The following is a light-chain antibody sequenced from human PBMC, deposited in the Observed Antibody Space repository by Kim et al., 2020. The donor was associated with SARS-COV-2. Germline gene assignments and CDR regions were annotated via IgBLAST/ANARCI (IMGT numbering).Light chain of an antibody. CDR1: QSVSSY. CDR2: DAS. Sequence: EIVLTQSPATLSLSPGERATLSCRASQSVSSYLAWYQQKPGQAPRLLIHDASNRATGIPARFSGSGSGTDFTLTISSLEPEDFAVYYCQQRSNWPPGLTFGGGTKVDIK. CDR3: QQRSNWPPGLT. J-gene: IGKJ4*01. V-gene: IGKV3-11*01.